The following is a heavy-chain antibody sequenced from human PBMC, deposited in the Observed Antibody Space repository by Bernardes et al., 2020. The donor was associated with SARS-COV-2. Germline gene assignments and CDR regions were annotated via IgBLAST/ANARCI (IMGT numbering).Heavy chain of an antibody. V-gene: IGHV1-46*01. CDR3: ARDFSSGTGYKYGHPNY. Sequence: ASVKVSCEASGYTFTTYYMHWVRQAPGQGLEWMGLIAPSAGTTTYIQKFQGRVTMTRDTSTSTVYMEVRSLTSEDTAVYYCARDFSSGTGYKYGHPNYWGKGTLVNVSS. CDR1: GYTFTTYY. J-gene: IGHJ4*02. D-gene: IGHD5-12*01. CDR2: IAPSAGTT.